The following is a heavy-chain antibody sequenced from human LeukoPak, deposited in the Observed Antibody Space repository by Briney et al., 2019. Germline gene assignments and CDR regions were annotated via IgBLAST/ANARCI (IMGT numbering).Heavy chain of an antibody. CDR3: ARYSSGWQDYYYYYGMDV. CDR1: GGSISSYY. J-gene: IGHJ6*02. D-gene: IGHD6-19*01. Sequence: SETLSLTCTVSGGSISSYYWSWIRQPPGKGLEWIGYIYYSGSTNYNPSLKSRVTISVDTSKNQFSLKLSSVTAADTAVYYCARYSSGWQDYYYYYGMDVWGQGTTVTVSS. CDR2: IYYSGST. V-gene: IGHV4-59*08.